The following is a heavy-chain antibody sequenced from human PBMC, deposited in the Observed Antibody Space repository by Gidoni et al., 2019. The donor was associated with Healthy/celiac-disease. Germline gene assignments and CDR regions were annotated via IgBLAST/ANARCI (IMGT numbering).Heavy chain of an antibody. CDR3: ARGQWYYDSSAYFDY. CDR2: IWYDGSNK. J-gene: IGHJ4*02. D-gene: IGHD3-22*01. V-gene: IGHV3-33*01. Sequence: QVQLVESGGGVVQPGRSLRLSCAASGFTFSSYGMHWVRQAPGQGLEWVAVIWYDGSNKYYADSVKGRFTISRDNSKNTLYLQMNSLRAEDTAVYYCARGQWYYDSSAYFDYWGQGTLVTVSS. CDR1: GFTFSSYG.